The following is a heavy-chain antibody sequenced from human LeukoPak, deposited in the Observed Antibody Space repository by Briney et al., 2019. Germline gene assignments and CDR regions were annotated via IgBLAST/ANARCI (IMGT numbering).Heavy chain of an antibody. CDR3: ARHRYTSSSSYFDF. J-gene: IGHJ4*02. D-gene: IGHD6-6*01. V-gene: IGHV4-59*08. CDR2: IYSSGST. Sequence: SETLSLTCTVSGGSISGYYWTWIRQPPGKGLEWIGYIYSSGSTNYNASLKSRVTISVDPSKTLFPLRLSSVTAADTAVYYCARHRYTSSSSYFDFWGQGTLVTVSS. CDR1: GGSISGYY.